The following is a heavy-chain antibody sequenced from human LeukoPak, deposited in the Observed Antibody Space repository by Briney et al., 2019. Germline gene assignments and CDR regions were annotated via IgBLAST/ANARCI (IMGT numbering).Heavy chain of an antibody. CDR2: ISGDGIHT. D-gene: IGHD3-3*01. CDR3: ARPLGPRSGWFDP. J-gene: IGHJ5*02. V-gene: IGHV3-11*06. Sequence: PGGSLRLSCVASGFTFSDHCMTWIRQAPGKGLEWVSHISGDGIHTNYADSVKGRFTISRDNAKNSLFLQVNSLRVEDTAVYYCARPLGPRSGWFDPWGQGTLVIVSS. CDR1: GFTFSDHC.